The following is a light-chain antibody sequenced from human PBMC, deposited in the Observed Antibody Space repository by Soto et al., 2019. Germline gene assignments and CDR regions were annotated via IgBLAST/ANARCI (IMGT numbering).Light chain of an antibody. Sequence: EIVLTQSPGTLSLSPEERATLSCRASQSVGNSYLAWYQQKPGQAPRLLIYDTSNRATGIPDRFSGSGSGTDFTLTISRLEPEDIAVFYCQQYGSSPLITFGQGTRLEIK. J-gene: IGKJ5*01. CDR2: DTS. V-gene: IGKV3-20*01. CDR3: QQYGSSPLIT. CDR1: QSVGNSY.